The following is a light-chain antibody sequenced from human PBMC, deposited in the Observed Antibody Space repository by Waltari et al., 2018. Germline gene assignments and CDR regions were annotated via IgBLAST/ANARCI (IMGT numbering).Light chain of an antibody. Sequence: QSVLTQPPSASGNPGQRVTISCSGSSSNIGTNYVYWYQHLPGAAPKLLIFKNNQRPAGVPDRFSDSKSGTSASLAISGLRSEDEADYYCAAWDDSLSSLVFGGGTKLSVL. J-gene: IGLJ3*02. CDR3: AAWDDSLSSLV. CDR1: SSNIGTNY. CDR2: KNN. V-gene: IGLV1-47*01.